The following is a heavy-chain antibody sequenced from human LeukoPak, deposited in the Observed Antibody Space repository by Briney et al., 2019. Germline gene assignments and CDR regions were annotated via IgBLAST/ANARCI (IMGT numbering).Heavy chain of an antibody. V-gene: IGHV3-13*01. CDR2: IGTAGDT. J-gene: IGHJ1*01. CDR1: GFTFSSYD. Sequence: GGSLRLSCAASGFTFSSYDMHWVRQATGKGLEWVSAIGTAGDTYYPGSVKGRFTISRENAKNSLYLQMNSLRAGDTAVYYCARGSYDSSYFQHWGQGTLVTVSS. D-gene: IGHD3-22*01. CDR3: ARGSYDSSYFQH.